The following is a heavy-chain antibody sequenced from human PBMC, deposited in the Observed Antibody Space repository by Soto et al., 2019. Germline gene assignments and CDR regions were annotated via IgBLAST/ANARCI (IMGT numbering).Heavy chain of an antibody. CDR2: ISGSGGST. CDR3: AKDLRVIYPRDGYSDY. V-gene: IGHV3-23*01. J-gene: IGHJ4*02. D-gene: IGHD5-12*01. CDR1: GFTFSSYA. Sequence: SLRLSCAASGFTFSSYAMSWVRQAPGKGLEWVSAISGSGGSTYYADSVKGRFTISRDNSKNTLYLQMNSLRAEDTAVYYCAKDLRVIYPRDGYSDYWGQGTLVTVSS.